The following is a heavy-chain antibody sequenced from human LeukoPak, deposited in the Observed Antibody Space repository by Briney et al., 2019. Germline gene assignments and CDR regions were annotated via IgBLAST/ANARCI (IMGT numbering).Heavy chain of an antibody. V-gene: IGHV4-31*03. CDR3: ARGAGWGKLRPGFDY. CDR1: GGSISGSGYY. Sequence: SQTLSLTCTVSGGSISGSGYYWTWIRQHPGKGLEWIGYIYYSGSTYYNPSLKSRVTMSVDTSKNQFSLKLSSVTSAETAVYYCARGAGWGKLRPGFDYWGQGTLVTVSS. J-gene: IGHJ4*02. CDR2: IYYSGST. D-gene: IGHD3-16*01.